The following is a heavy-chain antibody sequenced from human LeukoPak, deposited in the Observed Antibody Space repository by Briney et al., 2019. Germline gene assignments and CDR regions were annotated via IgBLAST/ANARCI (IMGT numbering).Heavy chain of an antibody. J-gene: IGHJ4*02. Sequence: GASVKVSCKASGYTFTSYYMHWVRQAPGQGLEWMGIINPSGGSTSYAQKFQGRVTMTRDMSTSTAYMELSSLRSEDTAVYYCARDSSGWLGYFDYWGQGTLVTVSS. CDR1: GYTFTSYY. V-gene: IGHV1-46*01. D-gene: IGHD6-19*01. CDR2: INPSGGST. CDR3: ARDSSGWLGYFDY.